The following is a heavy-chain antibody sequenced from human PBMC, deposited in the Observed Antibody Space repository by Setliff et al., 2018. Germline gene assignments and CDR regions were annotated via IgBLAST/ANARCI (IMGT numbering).Heavy chain of an antibody. CDR3: VKWDSKYVSGSHYMDV. D-gene: IGHD3-16*01. CDR1: GLTLINNG. V-gene: IGHV3-30*02. J-gene: IGHJ6*03. CDR2: IWHDGTNK. Sequence: PGGSLRLSCAASGLTLINNGFHWVRQAPGKGLEWVAIIWHDGTNKYYADSVKGRFDISRDNSKNTLYLQVNTLRPEDTAVYYCVKWDSKYVSGSHYMDVWGKGTTVTVSS.